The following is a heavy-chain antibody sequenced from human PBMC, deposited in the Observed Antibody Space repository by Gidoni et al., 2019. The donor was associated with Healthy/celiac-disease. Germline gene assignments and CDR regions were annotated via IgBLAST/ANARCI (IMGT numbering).Heavy chain of an antibody. Sequence: VQLVESGGGVVQPGRSLRLSCAASGSTFSSYAMHWVRQAPGKGLEWVAVTSYDGSNKFYADSVKGRFTISRDNSKNTLYLQMNSLRAEDTAVYYCARERAGPFDYWGQGTLVTVPS. CDR1: GSTFSSYA. J-gene: IGHJ4*02. CDR3: ARERAGPFDY. V-gene: IGHV3-30-3*01. CDR2: TSYDGSNK.